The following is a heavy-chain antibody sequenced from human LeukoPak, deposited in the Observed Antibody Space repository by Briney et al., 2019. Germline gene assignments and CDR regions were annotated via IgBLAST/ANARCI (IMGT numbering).Heavy chain of an antibody. D-gene: IGHD5-24*01. V-gene: IGHV4-59*01. CDR1: GGSISSDH. Sequence: SETLSLTCNVSGGSISSDHWSWIRQPPGEGLEWIGYIYYSGNTNYNPSLKSRVTISVDTSKNQFSLKLRSVTAADTAVYYCARGMDYYMDVWGKGTTVTVSS. CDR2: IYYSGNT. CDR3: ARGMDYYMDV. J-gene: IGHJ6*03.